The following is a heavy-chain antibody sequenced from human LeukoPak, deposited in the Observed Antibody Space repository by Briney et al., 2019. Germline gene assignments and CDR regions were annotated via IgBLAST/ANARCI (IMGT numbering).Heavy chain of an antibody. CDR2: ISGSGVTT. CDR1: GFTFSSYA. D-gene: IGHD1-26*01. J-gene: IGHJ1*01. Sequence: GGSLRLSCVASGFTFSSYAMSWVRQAPGKGLEWVSAISGSGVTTHYAGSVRGRFSISRDNSKNTLYLQMNSLRAEDTALYYCAKKVVVGATSPYSDFQDWGQGTLVTVSS. V-gene: IGHV3-23*01. CDR3: AKKVVVGATSPYSDFQD.